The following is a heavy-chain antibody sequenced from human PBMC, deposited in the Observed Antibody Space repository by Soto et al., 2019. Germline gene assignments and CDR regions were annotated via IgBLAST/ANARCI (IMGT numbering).Heavy chain of an antibody. D-gene: IGHD3-22*01. CDR2: ISASGDST. Sequence: PGGSLRLSCAASGFTFNSYAMSWVRQAPGKGLEWVSAISASGDSTYYADAVKGRFTISRDNSKNTLYLEMNSLRAEDTALYYCAKSAPKRHYYDSSGYYFFYWGQGTLVTVSS. J-gene: IGHJ4*02. CDR1: GFTFNSYA. CDR3: AKSAPKRHYYDSSGYYFFY. V-gene: IGHV3-23*01.